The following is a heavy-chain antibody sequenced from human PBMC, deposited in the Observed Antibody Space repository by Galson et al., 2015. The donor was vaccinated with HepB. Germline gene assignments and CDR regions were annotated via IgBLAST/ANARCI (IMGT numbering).Heavy chain of an antibody. Sequence: SLRLSCAASGFTFSNAWMNWVRQAPGKGLEWVGRIKSETDGGTRDYAAPVKGRFTFSRDESKNTLYLQMNSLKTEDTAVYYCMTDGIYTTTGDRAVYFDYWGQGTLVTVSS. CDR2: IKSETDGGTR. J-gene: IGHJ4*02. CDR1: GFTFSNAW. CDR3: MTDGIYTTTGDRAVYFDY. V-gene: IGHV3-15*01. D-gene: IGHD1-1*01.